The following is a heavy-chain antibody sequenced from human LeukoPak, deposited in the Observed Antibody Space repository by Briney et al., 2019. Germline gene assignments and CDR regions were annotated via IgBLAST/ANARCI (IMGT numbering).Heavy chain of an antibody. CDR3: ARVGGATTFDNWFDP. CDR2: IYYSGST. CDR1: GGSISSYY. V-gene: IGHV4-59*12. D-gene: IGHD1-26*01. J-gene: IGHJ5*02. Sequence: SETLSLTCTVSGGSISSYYWSWIRQPPGKGLEWIGYIYYSGSTNYNPSLKSRVTISVDTSKNQFSLKLSSVTAADTAVYYCARVGGATTFDNWFDPWGQGTLVTVSS.